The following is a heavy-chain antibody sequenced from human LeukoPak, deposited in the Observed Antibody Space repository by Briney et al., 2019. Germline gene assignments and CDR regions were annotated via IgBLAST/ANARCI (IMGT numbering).Heavy chain of an antibody. D-gene: IGHD3-22*01. CDR3: ARGGDYYDSSGYSADAFDI. Sequence: ASVKVSCKASGYTFTSYYMHWVRQAPGQGLEWMGWINPKSGGTNFAQKFQGRVSMTRDTSITTAFMEMRRLTSDDTAVYFCARGGDYYDSSGYSADAFDIWDQGTTVTGSS. CDR2: INPKSGGT. J-gene: IGHJ3*02. V-gene: IGHV1-2*02. CDR1: GYTFTSYY.